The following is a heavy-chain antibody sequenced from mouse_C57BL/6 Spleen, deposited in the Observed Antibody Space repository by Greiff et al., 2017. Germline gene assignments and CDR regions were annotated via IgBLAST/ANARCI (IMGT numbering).Heavy chain of an antibody. V-gene: IGHV1-58*01. CDR3: ARTTYYYGGAMDY. J-gene: IGHJ4*01. CDR1: GYTFTSSG. D-gene: IGHD1-1*01. CDR2: IYIGNGYT. Sequence: VQLQQSGAELVRPGSSVKMSCKPSGYTFTSSGLNWVKQRPGQGLEWIGYIYIGNGYTEYNEKFKGKDTLTSDTSSSTAYMQLSSLTSEDSAIYCCARTTYYYGGAMDYWGQGTSVTGSS.